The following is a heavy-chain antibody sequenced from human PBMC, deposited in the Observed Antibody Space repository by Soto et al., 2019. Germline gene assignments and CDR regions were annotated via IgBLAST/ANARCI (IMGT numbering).Heavy chain of an antibody. J-gene: IGHJ5*02. V-gene: IGHV3-30*18. Sequence: HPGGSLRISCAASGFTFSSYGMHWVRQAPGKGLEWVAVISYDGSNKYYADSVKGRFTISRDNSKNTLYLQMNSLRAEDTAVYYCAKDHRRIAVAAPLGPWGQGTLVTVSS. CDR1: GFTFSSYG. D-gene: IGHD6-19*01. CDR3: AKDHRRIAVAAPLGP. CDR2: ISYDGSNK.